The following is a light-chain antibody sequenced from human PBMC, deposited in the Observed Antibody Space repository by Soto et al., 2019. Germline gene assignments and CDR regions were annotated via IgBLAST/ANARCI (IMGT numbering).Light chain of an antibody. CDR3: QHRNRWLRT. V-gene: IGKV3-11*01. J-gene: IGKJ2*01. Sequence: EIVLTQSPATLSLSPGERATLSCRASQSVSNYLAWYQQKPGQAPRLLMYETSKRATGIPARFSGSGSGTDFTLTISSLEPEDFAVHYCQHRNRWLRTFGQGTKLEIK. CDR1: QSVSNY. CDR2: ETS.